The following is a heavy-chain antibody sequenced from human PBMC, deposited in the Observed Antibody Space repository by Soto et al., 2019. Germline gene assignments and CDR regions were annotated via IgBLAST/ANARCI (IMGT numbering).Heavy chain of an antibody. J-gene: IGHJ5*02. CDR1: GGTFSSYA. CDR3: AKDKGPYYDFWSGQRWFDP. Sequence: GASVKVSCKASGGTFSSYAISWVRQAPGQGLEWMGGIIPIFGTANYAQKFQGRVTITADESTSTAYMELSSLRTEDTAVYYCAKDKGPYYDFWSGQRWFDPWGQGTLVTVSS. D-gene: IGHD3-3*01. V-gene: IGHV1-69*13. CDR2: IIPIFGTA.